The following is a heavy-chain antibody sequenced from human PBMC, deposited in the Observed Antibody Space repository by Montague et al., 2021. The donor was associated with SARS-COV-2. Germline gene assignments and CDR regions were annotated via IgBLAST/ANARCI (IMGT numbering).Heavy chain of an antibody. CDR1: GGSLSGYY. V-gene: IGHV4-34*01. D-gene: IGHD3-3*01. CDR3: AQGADYDFWSGFLRYKWFDP. CDR2: INHSGST. Sequence: SETLSLTCAVYGGSLSGYYWAWIRQTPAKGLEWIGEINHSGSTNYNPSLKSRLTISVDASKKRFSLNLNSMTAADTAVYYCAQGADYDFWSGFLRYKWFDPWGLGTPVTVS. J-gene: IGHJ5*02.